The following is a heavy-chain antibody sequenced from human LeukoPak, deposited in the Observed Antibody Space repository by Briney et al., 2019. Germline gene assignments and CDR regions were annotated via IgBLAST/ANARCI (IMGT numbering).Heavy chain of an antibody. CDR2: IKQDGSEK. Sequence: GSLRLSCAASGFTFSSYWMSWVRQAPGKGLEWVANIKQDGSEKYYVDSVKGRFTISRDNTKNSLYLQMNSLRAEDTAVYYCARDDCSSISCYHNWFDPWGQGTLVTVSS. CDR3: ARDDCSSISCYHNWFDP. J-gene: IGHJ5*02. D-gene: IGHD2-2*01. CDR1: GFTFSSYW. V-gene: IGHV3-7*01.